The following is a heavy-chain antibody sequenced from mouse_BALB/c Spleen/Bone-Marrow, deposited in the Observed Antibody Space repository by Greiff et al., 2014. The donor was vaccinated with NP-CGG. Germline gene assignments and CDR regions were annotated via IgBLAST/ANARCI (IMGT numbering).Heavy chain of an antibody. CDR1: GFNIKDTY. V-gene: IGHV14-3*02. J-gene: IGHJ4*01. CDR2: IDPANGNT. CDR3: TRGYGNYALYYYAMDY. Sequence: VQLKESGAELVKPGASVKLSCTASGFNIKDTYMHWVKQRPEQGLEWIGRIDPANGNTKYDPKFQGKATITADTSSNTAYLQLSSLTSEDTAVYYCTRGYGNYALYYYAMDYWGQGTSDTVSS. D-gene: IGHD2-10*02.